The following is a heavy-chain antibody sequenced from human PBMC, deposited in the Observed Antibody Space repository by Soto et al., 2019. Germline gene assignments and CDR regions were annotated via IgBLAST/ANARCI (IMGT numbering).Heavy chain of an antibody. CDR2: IYYSGSS. CDR3: ASAIVVTVGGMDV. Sequence: QVQLQESGPGLVKPSQTLSLTCTVSGGSISNADYYWSWVRQPPGKGLEWIGYIYYSGSSFFNPSLRSRVTMSKDTSKNQFSLRLTSVTAAATAVYYCASAIVVTVGGMDVWGRGTTVTVSS. J-gene: IGHJ6*02. D-gene: IGHD5-12*01. CDR1: GGSISNADYY. V-gene: IGHV4-30-4*01.